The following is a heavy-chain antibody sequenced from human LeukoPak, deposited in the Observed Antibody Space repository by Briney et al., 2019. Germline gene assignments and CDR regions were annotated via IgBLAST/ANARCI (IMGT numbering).Heavy chain of an antibody. CDR3: AREEGARSLFDY. CDR2: IYFSGST. V-gene: IGHV4-59*12. CDR1: GGSISSYY. J-gene: IGHJ4*02. Sequence: SETLSLTCTVSGGSISSYYWSWIRQPPGKGLEWIGYIYFSGSTNYNPSLKSRVTISVDTSKNQFSLKLSSVTAADTAVYYCAREEGARSLFDYWGQGTLVTVSS.